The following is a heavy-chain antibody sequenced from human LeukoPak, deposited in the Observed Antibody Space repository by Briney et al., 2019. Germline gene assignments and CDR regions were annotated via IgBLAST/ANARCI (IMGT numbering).Heavy chain of an antibody. CDR1: GFTFSSYS. CDR3: ARDLPNYYGSGSTFDY. V-gene: IGHV3-21*01. CDR2: ISSSSSYI. Sequence: GGSLRLSCAASGFTFSSYSMNWVRQAPGKGLEWVSSISSSSSYIYYADSVKGRFTISRDNAKNSLYLQMNSLGAEDTAVYYCARDLPNYYGSGSTFDYWGQGTLVTVSS. J-gene: IGHJ4*02. D-gene: IGHD3-10*01.